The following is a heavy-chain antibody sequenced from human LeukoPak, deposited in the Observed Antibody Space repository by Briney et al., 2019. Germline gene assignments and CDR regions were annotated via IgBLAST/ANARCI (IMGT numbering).Heavy chain of an antibody. D-gene: IGHD3-3*01. CDR2: IYYSGST. V-gene: IGHV4-59*08. CDR3: ARQGYDFWSGYGAFDI. J-gene: IGHJ3*02. Sequence: SETLSLTCTVSGGSISSYYWSWIRQPPGKGLEWIGYIYYSGSTNYNPSLKSRVTISVDTSKNQFSLKLSSVTAADTAVYYCARQGYDFWSGYGAFDIWGQGTMVTVSS. CDR1: GGSISSYY.